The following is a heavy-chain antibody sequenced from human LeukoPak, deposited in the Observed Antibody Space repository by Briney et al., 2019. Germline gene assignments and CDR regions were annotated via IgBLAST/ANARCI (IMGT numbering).Heavy chain of an antibody. CDR1: GGSISSGSYY. V-gene: IGHV4-61*02. J-gene: IGHJ4*02. CDR2: IYTSGST. Sequence: SQTLSLTCTVSGGSISSGSYYWSWIRQPAGKGLEWIGRIYTSGSTNYNPSLKSRVTISVDTSKNQFSLKLSSVTAADTAVYYCARDSGRSHYYDSSGYYPFWGQGTLVTVSS. CDR3: ARDSGRSHYYDSSGYYPF. D-gene: IGHD3-22*01.